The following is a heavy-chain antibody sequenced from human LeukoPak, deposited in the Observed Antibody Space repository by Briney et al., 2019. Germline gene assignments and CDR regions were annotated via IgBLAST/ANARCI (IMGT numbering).Heavy chain of an antibody. CDR2: ISAYNGNT. CDR3: ARENDYGGNLYYLDY. D-gene: IGHD4-23*01. J-gene: IGHJ4*02. V-gene: IGHV1-18*01. Sequence: ASVKVSCKASGYTFTSYGISWVRQAPGQGLEWMGWISAYNGNTNYAQKFQGRVTMTTDTYTSIAYMELRSLISDDTAIYYCARENDYGGNLYYLDYWGQGTLVTVSS. CDR1: GYTFTSYG.